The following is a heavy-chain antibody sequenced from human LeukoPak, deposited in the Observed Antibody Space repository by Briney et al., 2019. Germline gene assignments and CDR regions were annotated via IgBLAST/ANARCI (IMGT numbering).Heavy chain of an antibody. CDR3: ARQVGGSGWTFDY. CDR2: VYYSGST. Sequence: PSETLSLTCTVSGGSISSYYWGWIRQPPGKGLEWMGSVYYSGSTYYNPSLKSRVTISVDMSKNQFSLRLSSVTAADTAVYYCARQVGGSGWTFDYWGQGTLVTVSS. CDR1: GGSISSYY. J-gene: IGHJ4*02. D-gene: IGHD6-19*01. V-gene: IGHV4-39*01.